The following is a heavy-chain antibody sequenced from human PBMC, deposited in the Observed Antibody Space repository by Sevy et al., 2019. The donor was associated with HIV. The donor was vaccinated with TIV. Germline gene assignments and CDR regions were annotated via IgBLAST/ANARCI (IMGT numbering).Heavy chain of an antibody. V-gene: IGHV4-59*01. Sequence: SETLSLTCTVSGDSISSYYWSWIRQPPGKGLEGIGYIYYIGSTNYSPSPKSRVSISVDTSKNQFSLKLSSVTSADTAVYYCARAVYYYDSFYFDYWGQGTLVTVSS. CDR3: ARAVYYYDSFYFDY. J-gene: IGHJ4*02. CDR1: GDSISSYY. CDR2: IYYIGST. D-gene: IGHD3-22*01.